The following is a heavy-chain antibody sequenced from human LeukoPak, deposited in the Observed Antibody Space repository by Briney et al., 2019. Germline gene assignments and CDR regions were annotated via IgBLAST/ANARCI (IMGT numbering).Heavy chain of an antibody. Sequence: GGSLRLSCGASGLPFSNYAMHWVRQAPGKGLEWVAGVSYDGSDEYYTHSVKCVFTISREYSKNTRYVQTNSMRAEYTAVYYSARGQRGLFFDYWGQGTLVTVSS. J-gene: IGHJ4*02. V-gene: IGHV3-30-3*01. CDR2: VSYDGSDE. CDR3: ARGQRGLFFDY. D-gene: IGHD3-10*01. CDR1: GLPFSNYA.